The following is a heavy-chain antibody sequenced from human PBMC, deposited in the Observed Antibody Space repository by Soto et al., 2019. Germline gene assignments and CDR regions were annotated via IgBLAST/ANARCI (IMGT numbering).Heavy chain of an antibody. CDR1: GYTFTSYA. V-gene: IGHV1-3*01. CDR3: ARGQNPYYFDY. Sequence: ASVKVSCKASGYTFTSYAMHWVRQAPGQRLEWMGRINAGNGNTKYSQKFQGRVTITRDTSASTAYMELSSLRSEDTAVYYCARGQNPYYFDYWGQGTLVTVSS. CDR2: INAGNGNT. J-gene: IGHJ4*02.